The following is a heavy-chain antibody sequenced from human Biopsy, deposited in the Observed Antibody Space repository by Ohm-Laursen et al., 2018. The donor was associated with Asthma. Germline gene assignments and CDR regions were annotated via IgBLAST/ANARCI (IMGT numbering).Heavy chain of an antibody. J-gene: IGHJ4*02. D-gene: IGHD2-2*01. CDR3: ARNAGSCSSRSYCSLDF. V-gene: IGHV1-69*13. Sequence: ASVKVSCNSSGGTFNTYVIGWGRQAPGQGLEWMGGINSVIGTTTYPQKFQDRVTITADDSTSTVNMELSSLRSEDTAVYYFARNAGSCSSRSYCSLDFWGQGTLVTASS. CDR1: GGTFNTYV. CDR2: INSVIGTT.